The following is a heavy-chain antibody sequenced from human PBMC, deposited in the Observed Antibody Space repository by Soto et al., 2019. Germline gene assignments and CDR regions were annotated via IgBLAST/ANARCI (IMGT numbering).Heavy chain of an antibody. Sequence: EVQLVESGGGLVKPGGSLRLSCAASGFTFRSYSMNWVRQAPGKGLEWVSSISSSSSYIYYADSVKGRFTISRDNAKNSLYLQMNSLGAEDTAVYYCAREVSIYCGYEFGYWGQGTLVTVSS. CDR3: AREVSIYCGYEFGY. CDR1: GFTFRSYS. D-gene: IGHD5-12*01. J-gene: IGHJ4*02. CDR2: ISSSSSYI. V-gene: IGHV3-21*06.